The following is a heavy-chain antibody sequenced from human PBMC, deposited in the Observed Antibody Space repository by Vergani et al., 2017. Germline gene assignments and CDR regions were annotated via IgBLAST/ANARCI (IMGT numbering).Heavy chain of an antibody. D-gene: IGHD3-16*02. V-gene: IGHV3-23*01. CDR1: GFSFPGCA. CDR2: VSGSSATP. J-gene: IGHJ6*02. CDR3: VRIPRIRRSSGNYRINNYHEMDV. Sequence: EVQLLESGGGLVQPGRSLRLSCEASGFSFPGCAMSWVRQAPGKGLERVSIVSGSSATPYYADSVKGRFIISRDNSKNTLHLQMNSLRAEETAVYFCVRIPRIRRSSGNYRINNYHEMDVWGQGTTVIVSS.